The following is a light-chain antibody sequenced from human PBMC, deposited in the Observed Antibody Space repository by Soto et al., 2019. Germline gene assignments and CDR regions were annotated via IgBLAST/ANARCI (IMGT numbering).Light chain of an antibody. J-gene: IGKJ2*01. Sequence: DIVMTQSPDSLAVSLGERATINCKSSQSVLYSSNTNNYLAWYQQKPGQPPKLLIYWASTRESGVPDRFSGSGSGTDFTLTISSLQAEDVAVYYCQQYYSTPYTFGQGTKLEI. CDR2: WAS. V-gene: IGKV4-1*01. CDR3: QQYYSTPYT. CDR1: QSVLYSSNTNNY.